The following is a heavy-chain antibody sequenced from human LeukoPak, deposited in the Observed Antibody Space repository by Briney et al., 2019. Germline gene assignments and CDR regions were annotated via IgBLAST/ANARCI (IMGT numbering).Heavy chain of an antibody. D-gene: IGHD3-10*02. CDR2: IIPMLDLP. CDR3: ARNPTLQCSWGNNWFDP. V-gene: IGHV1-69*04. J-gene: IGHJ5*02. CDR1: GGTFSSNA. Sequence: SVKVSCKPSGGTFSSNAISSVRQAPGQGFGWMGRIIPMLDLPNYAQKFQGRVTLTADKSTSTAYMELSSLRSDDTAVYYCARNPTLQCSWGNNWFDPWGQGTLVTVSS.